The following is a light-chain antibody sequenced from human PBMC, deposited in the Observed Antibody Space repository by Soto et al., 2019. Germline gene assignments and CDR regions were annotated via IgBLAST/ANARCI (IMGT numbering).Light chain of an antibody. CDR2: GPS. V-gene: IGKV3D-15*01. CDR1: QSVTSN. CDR3: QQYNNWPPT. Sequence: EIVMTQSPATLSVSPGERATLSCRASQSVTSNLARYQQKPGQAPRLLIYGPSTRATGIPGRFSGSGSGADFTLTISSLQSEDFAVYYCQQYNNWPPTFGGGTKVEIK. J-gene: IGKJ4*01.